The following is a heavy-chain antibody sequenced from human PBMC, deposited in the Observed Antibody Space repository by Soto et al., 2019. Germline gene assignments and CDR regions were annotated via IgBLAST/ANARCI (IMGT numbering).Heavy chain of an antibody. CDR1: GYTFTGYY. Sequence: QVQLVQSGAEVKQPGASVKVSCKASGYTFTGYYMHWVRQAPGQGLEWMGWINPNSGGTNYVQKVQGRVTMTRDTSISTAYMERSRLRSDDTAVYYCARGRLNCSGGSCYRGILEDYWGQGTLVTVSS. CDR3: ARGRLNCSGGSCYRGILEDY. V-gene: IGHV1-2*02. J-gene: IGHJ4*02. D-gene: IGHD2-15*01. CDR2: INPNSGGT.